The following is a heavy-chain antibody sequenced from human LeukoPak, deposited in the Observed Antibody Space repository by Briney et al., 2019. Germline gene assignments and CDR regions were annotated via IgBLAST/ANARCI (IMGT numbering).Heavy chain of an antibody. V-gene: IGHV4-34*01. CDR3: ARGRHCSGGSCYSYYYYMDV. CDR1: GGSFSGYY. J-gene: IGHJ6*03. CDR2: INHSGST. Sequence: PSETLSLTCAVYGGSFSGYYWSWIRQPPGKGLEWIGEINHSGSTNYNPSLKSRVTISVDTSKNQFSLKLSSVTAADTAVYYCARGRHCSGGSCYSYYYYMDVWGKGTTVTVSS. D-gene: IGHD2-15*01.